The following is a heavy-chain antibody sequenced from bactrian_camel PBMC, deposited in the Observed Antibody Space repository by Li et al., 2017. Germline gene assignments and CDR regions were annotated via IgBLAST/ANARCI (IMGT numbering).Heavy chain of an antibody. V-gene: IGHV3S6*01. CDR1: ANIYAGYW. Sequence: HVQLVESGGGSVQPGGSLTLSCTASANIYAGYWMAWFRQAPGKEREGVARINFPGHATYYSNAVKGRFTISQDSAKHTRFLRMNDLKPEDTGIYYCAADRFNFEGSPRNWGQGTQVTVSS. D-gene: IGHD1*01. CDR2: INFPGHAT. J-gene: IGHJ4*01. CDR3: AADRFNFEGSPRN.